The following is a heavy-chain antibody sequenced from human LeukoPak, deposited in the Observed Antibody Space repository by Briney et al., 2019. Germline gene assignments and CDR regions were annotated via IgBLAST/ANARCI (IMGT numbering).Heavy chain of an antibody. Sequence: GGSLRLSCAASGFTFSSYAMHWVRQAPGKGLEWVAVISYDGISQYYADSVKGRFTISRDNSKNTLYLQMNSLRAEDTAMYYCARLPSREDILTGYYDYWGQGTLVTVSS. J-gene: IGHJ4*02. D-gene: IGHD3-9*01. V-gene: IGHV3-30-3*01. CDR2: ISYDGISQ. CDR3: ARLPSREDILTGYYDY. CDR1: GFTFSSYA.